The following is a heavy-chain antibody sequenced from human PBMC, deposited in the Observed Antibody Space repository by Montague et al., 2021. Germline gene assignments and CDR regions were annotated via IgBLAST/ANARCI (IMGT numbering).Heavy chain of an antibody. CDR1: GASITSNIYY. D-gene: IGHD6-13*01. J-gene: IGHJ5*02. CDR3: ARVFSSWYVGWFDP. V-gene: IGHV4-39*07. CDR2: RYYSGNS. Sequence: SETLCLTCTVSGASITSNIYYWGWIRQSPGKGLEWIWSRYYSGNSFYHPSLKSRITMSVDTSKNQFSLKLSSVTAADTAIYYCARVFSSWYVGWFDPWGQGTLVTVSS.